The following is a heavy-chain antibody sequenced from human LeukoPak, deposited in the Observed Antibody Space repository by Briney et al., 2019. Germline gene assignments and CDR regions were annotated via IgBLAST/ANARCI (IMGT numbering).Heavy chain of an antibody. CDR2: IYYSGST. J-gene: IGHJ4*02. Sequence: SETLSLTCTVSGGSISSYYWGWIRQPPGKGLEWIGSIYYSGSTYYNPSLKSRVTISVDTSKNQFSLKLSSVTAADTAVYYCARVGYDSSGYYRDYWGQGTLVTVSS. V-gene: IGHV4-39*07. CDR3: ARVGYDSSGYYRDY. CDR1: GGSISSYY. D-gene: IGHD3-22*01.